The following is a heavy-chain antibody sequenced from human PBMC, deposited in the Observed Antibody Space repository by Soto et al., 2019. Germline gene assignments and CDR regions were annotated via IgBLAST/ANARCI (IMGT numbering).Heavy chain of an antibody. Sequence: QITLKESGPTLVKPTQTLTLTCTFSGFSLSTSGVGVGWIRQPPGTALEWLALIYWDDDKRYSPSLKSRLTTTHDTTKNQVVLTMTNMDPVDTATYYCARLEGPNAFDIWGQGTMVTVSS. V-gene: IGHV2-5*02. J-gene: IGHJ3*02. CDR1: GFSLSTSGVG. CDR2: IYWDDDK. CDR3: ARLEGPNAFDI.